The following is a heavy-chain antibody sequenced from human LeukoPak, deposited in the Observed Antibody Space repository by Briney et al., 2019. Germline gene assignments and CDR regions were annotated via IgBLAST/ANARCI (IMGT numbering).Heavy chain of an antibody. D-gene: IGHD6-19*01. CDR1: GFTFSSYA. Sequence: GGSLRPSCAASGFTFSSYAMHWVRQAPGKGLEWVAVISYDGSNKYYADSVKGRFTISRDNSKNTLYLQMNSLRAEDTAVCYCAREYSSGWYGWGAFDIWGQGTMVTVSS. V-gene: IGHV3-30-3*01. J-gene: IGHJ3*02. CDR2: ISYDGSNK. CDR3: AREYSSGWYGWGAFDI.